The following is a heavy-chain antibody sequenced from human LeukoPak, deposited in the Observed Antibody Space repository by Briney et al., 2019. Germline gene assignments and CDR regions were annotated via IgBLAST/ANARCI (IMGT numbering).Heavy chain of an antibody. D-gene: IGHD6-13*01. V-gene: IGHV5-51*01. CDR1: GYSFTSYW. Sequence: GESLKISCKGSGYSFTSYWIGWVRQMPGKGREWMGIIYPGDSDTRYSPSFQGQVTISADKSISTAYLQWSSLKASDTAMYYCARHVAPEGAAAGSGWFDPWGQGTLVTVSS. CDR3: ARHVAPEGAAAGSGWFDP. J-gene: IGHJ5*02. CDR2: IYPGDSDT.